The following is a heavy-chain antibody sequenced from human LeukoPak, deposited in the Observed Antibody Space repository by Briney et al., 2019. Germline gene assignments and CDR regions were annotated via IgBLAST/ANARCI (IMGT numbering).Heavy chain of an antibody. D-gene: IGHD6-19*01. V-gene: IGHV3-30*02. CDR1: GFTFSSYD. CDR3: SKPSSGWIDY. Sequence: PGGSLRLSCAASGFTFSSYDMHWVRQAPGKGLERVAFIHYDGSNKYYADSVRGRFTISRDNSKNTPYLQMNSLRAEDTAVYYCSKPSSGWIDYWGQGTLVNVSS. J-gene: IGHJ4*02. CDR2: IHYDGSNK.